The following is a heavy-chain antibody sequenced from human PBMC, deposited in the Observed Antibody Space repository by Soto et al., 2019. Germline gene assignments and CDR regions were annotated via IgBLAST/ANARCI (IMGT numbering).Heavy chain of an antibody. Sequence: VQLAESGGGLAQPGGSLRLSCAASGFTLSGYAMDWVRQAPGKGLEYVSGISSNGVGTYYANSVQGRFTISRDNSKNTLYLQMNSLRAEDTAVYYCAKFRGSYYTIYFDYWGQGTLVTVSS. V-gene: IGHV3-64*04. J-gene: IGHJ4*02. D-gene: IGHD1-26*01. CDR3: AKFRGSYYTIYFDY. CDR1: GFTLSGYA. CDR2: ISSNGVGT.